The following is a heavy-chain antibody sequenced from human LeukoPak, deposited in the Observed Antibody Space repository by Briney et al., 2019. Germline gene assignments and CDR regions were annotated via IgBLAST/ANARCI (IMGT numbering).Heavy chain of an antibody. D-gene: IGHD3-22*01. Sequence: ASVKVSCKASGYTFTSYDINWVRQAPGQGLEWMGWVNPISGNTGYAQKFQGRLTITRNTSISTAYMDLSSLRSEDTAVYYCARGAGGYYDSSGYVDYWGQGTLVTVSS. CDR3: ARGAGGYYDSSGYVDY. J-gene: IGHJ4*02. CDR1: GYTFTSYD. CDR2: VNPISGNT. V-gene: IGHV1-8*03.